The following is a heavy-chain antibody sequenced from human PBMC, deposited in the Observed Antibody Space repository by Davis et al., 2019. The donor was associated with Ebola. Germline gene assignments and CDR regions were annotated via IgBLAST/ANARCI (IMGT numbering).Heavy chain of an antibody. V-gene: IGHV4-39*01. J-gene: IGHJ6*02. CDR2: IYDSGSP. CDR3: ARTVSLVDFAMDV. Sequence: MPSEPLSPPCTVPGASISSYFWGWIRQPPGKGLEWIGKIYDSGSPYYNPSLKSRVTISVDTSKNQFSLRLSSVNAAEPAVYYCARTVSLVDFAMDVWGQGTTVTVSS. D-gene: IGHD2-8*02. CDR1: GASISSYF.